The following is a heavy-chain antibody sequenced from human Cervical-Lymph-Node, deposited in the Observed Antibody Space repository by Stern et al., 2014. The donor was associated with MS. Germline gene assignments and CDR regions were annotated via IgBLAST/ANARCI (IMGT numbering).Heavy chain of an antibody. CDR1: GYTFTDFY. V-gene: IGHV1-2*06. CDR3: ARDTPNDSSGFLRY. Sequence: QDQLVQSGTEVRKPGASVKVSCKASGYTFTDFYIHWVRQAPGQGLEWMGRIKPNSGGTNNAREFQGRVTVTRDTSISTVYMDLSRLRWNDTAVYYCARDTPNDSSGFLRYWGQGTLVTVSS. D-gene: IGHD3-22*01. CDR2: IKPNSGGT. J-gene: IGHJ4*02.